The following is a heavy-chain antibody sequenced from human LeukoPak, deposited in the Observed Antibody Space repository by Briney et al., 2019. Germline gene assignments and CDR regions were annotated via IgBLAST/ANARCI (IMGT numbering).Heavy chain of an antibody. CDR3: ARAETVRGYYDSSGYYYGAY. Sequence: ASVKVSCKASGYTFTGYYIHWVRQAPGQGLEWMGWINPNSGGTNYAQNFQGRVTMTRDTSISTAYMELSRLRSDDTAVYYCARAETVRGYYDSSGYYYGAYWGQGTLVTVSS. CDR2: INPNSGGT. V-gene: IGHV1-2*02. D-gene: IGHD3-22*01. J-gene: IGHJ4*02. CDR1: GYTFTGYY.